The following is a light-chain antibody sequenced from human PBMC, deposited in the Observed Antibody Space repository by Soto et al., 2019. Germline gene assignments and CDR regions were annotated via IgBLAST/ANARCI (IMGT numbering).Light chain of an antibody. Sequence: EIVLTQSPATLSLSPGERATLSCRASQSFTSNYLAWYQQRPGQAPRLLIYGASTRATGIPDRFSGSGSGTDFTLTISRLEPEDFAVYYCQQYGSSPRTFGQGTKVEIK. CDR3: QQYGSSPRT. J-gene: IGKJ1*01. V-gene: IGKV3-20*01. CDR2: GAS. CDR1: QSFTSNY.